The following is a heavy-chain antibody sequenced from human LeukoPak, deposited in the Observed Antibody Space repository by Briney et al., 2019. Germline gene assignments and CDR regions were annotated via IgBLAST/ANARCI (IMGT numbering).Heavy chain of an antibody. V-gene: IGHV4-59*12. D-gene: IGHD1-1*01. Sequence: SESLSLTCTVSGGSINNYFWSWIRQPPGKGLEWIGYIYDSGNTKYNPSLKSRFTISADTSKNQFSLKLSSVTAADTAVYYCARDRGTWNDDGFDYWGQGTLVTVSS. CDR3: ARDRGTWNDDGFDY. CDR1: GGSINNYF. J-gene: IGHJ4*02. CDR2: IYDSGNT.